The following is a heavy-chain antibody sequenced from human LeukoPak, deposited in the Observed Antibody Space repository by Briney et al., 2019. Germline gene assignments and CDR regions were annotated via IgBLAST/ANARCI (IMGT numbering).Heavy chain of an antibody. CDR1: GFIFGDDA. CDR2: IYSGGST. Sequence: GGSLRLSCAASGFIFGDDAMSWVRQAPGKGLEWVSVIYSGGSTYYADSVKGRFTISRDNSKNTLYLQMNSLRAEDTAVYYCARDLEQQLPKGDYWGQGTLVTVSS. V-gene: IGHV3-66*01. CDR3: ARDLEQQLPKGDY. D-gene: IGHD6-13*01. J-gene: IGHJ4*02.